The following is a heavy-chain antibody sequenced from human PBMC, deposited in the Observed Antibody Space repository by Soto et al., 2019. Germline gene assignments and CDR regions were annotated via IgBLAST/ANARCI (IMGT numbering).Heavy chain of an antibody. D-gene: IGHD2-8*01. Sequence: PGGSLRLSCVGSGFTFSTYSINWVRQAPGKGLEWVSSISSRSDISYADSVKGRFTTSRDNAKTSVSLQMNSLRAEDTAVYYCARKWPAWPLAYGLDVWGQGTTVTVTS. CDR1: GFTFSTYS. CDR3: ARKWPAWPLAYGLDV. J-gene: IGHJ6*02. V-gene: IGHV3-21*01. CDR2: ISSRSDI.